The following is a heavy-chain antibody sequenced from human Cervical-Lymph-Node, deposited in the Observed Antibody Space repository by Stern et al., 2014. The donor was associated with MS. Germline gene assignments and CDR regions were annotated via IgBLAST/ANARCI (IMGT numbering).Heavy chain of an antibody. CDR3: HYDGDGYPEQYFDS. D-gene: IGHD3-22*01. V-gene: IGHV4-39*01. J-gene: IGHJ4*02. CDR2: IYNGNT. Sequence: QLQLQESGPGLVKPSETLSLTCTVSGGSISSRTYFWGWIRQPPGQGLEWIGSIYNGNTHYNPSLTRRLTMSVETSKNQISLKVSSVTASDTAVYLSHYDGDGYPEQYFDSWGQGTLVTVSS. CDR1: GGSISSRTYF.